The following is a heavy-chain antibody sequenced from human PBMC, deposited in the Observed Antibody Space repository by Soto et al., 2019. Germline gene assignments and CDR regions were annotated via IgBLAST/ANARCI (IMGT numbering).Heavy chain of an antibody. Sequence: QVQLVESGGGVVQPGKSLRLSCAASGFTFSHCGIHWVRQAPGNGLEWVAVISYDGSNKNYADSVKGRFTISRDNSKNTVWLQMNSLRAEDTAVYYCAKTDGSGHPEHYYYGLDVWGQGTTVTVSS. V-gene: IGHV3-30*18. CDR1: GFTFSHCG. CDR2: ISYDGSNK. J-gene: IGHJ6*02. CDR3: AKTDGSGHPEHYYYGLDV. D-gene: IGHD2-15*01.